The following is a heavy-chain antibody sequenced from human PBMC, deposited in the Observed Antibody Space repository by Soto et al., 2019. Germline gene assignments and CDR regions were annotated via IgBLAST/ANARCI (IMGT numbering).Heavy chain of an antibody. Sequence: SETLSLTCTVSGGSISSSSYYWGWIRQPPGKGLEWIGSIYYSGSTYYNPSLKSRVAISVDTSKNQFSLKLSSVTAADTAIYYCARRVITATLDDWGQGTLVTVSS. CDR1: GGSISSSSYY. J-gene: IGHJ4*02. CDR3: ARRVITATLDD. D-gene: IGHD1-20*01. CDR2: IYYSGST. V-gene: IGHV4-39*01.